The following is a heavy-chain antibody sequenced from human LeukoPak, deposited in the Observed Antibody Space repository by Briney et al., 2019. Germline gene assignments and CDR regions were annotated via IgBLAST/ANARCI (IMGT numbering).Heavy chain of an antibody. V-gene: IGHV1-2*02. CDR2: INPNSGGT. D-gene: IGHD6-19*01. J-gene: IGHJ4*02. CDR1: GYTFTGYY. CDR3: ARGTSSAWGY. Sequence: ASVKVSCKASGYTFTGYYMHWVRQAPGQGLEWMGWINPNSGGTNYAQKFQGRVTMTRETSISTAYMELSSLRSEDTAVYYCARGTSSAWGYWGQGTLVTVSS.